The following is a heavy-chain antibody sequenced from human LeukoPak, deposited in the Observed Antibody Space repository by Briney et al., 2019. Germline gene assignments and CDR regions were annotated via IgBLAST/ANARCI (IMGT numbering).Heavy chain of an antibody. D-gene: IGHD6-13*01. CDR2: ISYDGSNK. CDR1: GFTFSSYA. J-gene: IGHJ4*02. Sequence: GGSLRLSCAASGFTFSSYAMHWVRQAPGKGLEWVAVISYDGSNKYYADSVKGRFTISRDNSKNTLYLQMNSLRAEDTAVYYCARAAGYSSSCFDYWGQGTLVTVSS. CDR3: ARAAGYSSSCFDY. V-gene: IGHV3-30-3*01.